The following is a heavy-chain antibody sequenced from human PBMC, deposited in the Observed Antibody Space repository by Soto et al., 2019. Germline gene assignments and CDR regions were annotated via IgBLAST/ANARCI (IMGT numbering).Heavy chain of an antibody. CDR1: GFTFSSYA. J-gene: IGHJ4*02. CDR3: AKDFWPSRYSSGHGRYYFDY. Sequence: EVQLLESGGGLVQPGGSLRLSCAASGFTFSSYAMSWVRQAPGKGLEWVSAISGSGGSTYYADSVKGRFTISRDNSKNPLYLQMKSLRAEDTAVYYCAKDFWPSRYSSGHGRYYFDYWGQGTLVTVSS. D-gene: IGHD6-19*01. CDR2: ISGSGGST. V-gene: IGHV3-23*01.